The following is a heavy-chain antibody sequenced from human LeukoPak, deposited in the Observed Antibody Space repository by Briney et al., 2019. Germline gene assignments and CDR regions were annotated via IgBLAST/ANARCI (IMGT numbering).Heavy chain of an antibody. J-gene: IGHJ4*02. CDR3: ARDPYYDILTGYHYFDY. D-gene: IGHD3-9*01. CDR1: GYTFTGYY. CDR2: INPNSGGT. Sequence: ASVKVSCKASGYTFTGYYMHWVRQAPGQELEWMGWINPNSGGTNYPQQPQGRVTMTRDTSISTAYMELSRLRSDDTAVYYCARDPYYDILTGYHYFDYWGQGTLVTVSS. V-gene: IGHV1-2*02.